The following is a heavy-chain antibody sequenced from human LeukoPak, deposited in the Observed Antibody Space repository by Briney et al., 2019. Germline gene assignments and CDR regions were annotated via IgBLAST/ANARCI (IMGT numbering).Heavy chain of an antibody. CDR2: INHSGST. J-gene: IGHJ5*02. D-gene: IGHD2-2*01. CDR1: GGSFSGYY. CDR3: ARGGYCSSTSCYRLTWFDP. V-gene: IGHV4-34*01. Sequence: SETLSLTCAVYGGSFSGYYWSWIRQPPGKGLEWIGEINHSGSTNYNPSLKSRVTISVDTSKNQFSLKLSSVTAADTAVYYCARGGYCSSTSCYRLTWFDPWGQGTLVTVSS.